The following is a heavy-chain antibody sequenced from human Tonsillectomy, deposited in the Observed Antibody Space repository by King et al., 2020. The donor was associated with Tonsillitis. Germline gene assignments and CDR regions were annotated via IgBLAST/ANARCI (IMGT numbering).Heavy chain of an antibody. J-gene: IGHJ5*02. Sequence: VQLVESGGGVVQPGRCLRLSCAASGFPFSSYPMHWVRQATGKGLEWVAVTSYDGSDKYYADSVKGRFIISRDNSRNTLYLQMNSLRGDDTAVHYCARDPSGGSYRWFDPWGQGTLVTVSS. CDR1: GFPFSSYP. V-gene: IGHV3-30*04. CDR2: TSYDGSDK. D-gene: IGHD2-15*01. CDR3: ARDPSGGSYRWFDP.